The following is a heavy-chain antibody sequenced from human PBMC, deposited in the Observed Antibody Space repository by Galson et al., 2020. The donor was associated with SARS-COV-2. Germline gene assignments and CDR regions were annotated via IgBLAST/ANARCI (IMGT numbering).Heavy chain of an antibody. Sequence: GGSLRLSCAASGFTFSNYVMHWVRQAPGKGPEWVAVIPSDGSNSFYADSLKGRFTISRDNSKSTLYLQMNSLRAEDTAVYYCARGGEWELPYYFDYWGQGTLVTVSS. D-gene: IGHD1-26*01. CDR3: ARGGEWELPYYFDY. V-gene: IGHV3-30*04. CDR2: IPSDGSNS. J-gene: IGHJ4*02. CDR1: GFTFSNYV.